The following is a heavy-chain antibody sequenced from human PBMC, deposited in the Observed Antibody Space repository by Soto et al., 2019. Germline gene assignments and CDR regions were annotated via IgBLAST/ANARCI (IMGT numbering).Heavy chain of an antibody. CDR1: GGSISSYY. D-gene: IGHD6-13*01. CDR2: IYYSGST. CDR3: ARVPRYSSSWYWGWFDP. Sequence: PSEPLSLTCTVSGGSISSYYWSWIRQPPGKGLEWIGYIYYSGSTNYNPSLKSRVTISVDTSKNQFSLKLSSVTAADTAVYYCARVPRYSSSWYWGWFDPWGQGTLVTVSS. V-gene: IGHV4-59*01. J-gene: IGHJ5*02.